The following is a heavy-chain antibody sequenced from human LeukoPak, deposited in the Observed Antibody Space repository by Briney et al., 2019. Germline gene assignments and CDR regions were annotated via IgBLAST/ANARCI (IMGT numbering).Heavy chain of an antibody. D-gene: IGHD4-23*01. CDR2: IFYSGST. Sequence: SESLSLTRAVYGGSLSSFYWSWVRQPPGKGLGWIGYIFYSGSTNYNPSLKSRVTISVDTSKNQFSLKLSSVTAADTAVYYCARDSVGNPDYWGQGTLVTVSS. J-gene: IGHJ4*02. V-gene: IGHV4-59*01. CDR3: ARDSVGNPDY. CDR1: GGSLSSFY.